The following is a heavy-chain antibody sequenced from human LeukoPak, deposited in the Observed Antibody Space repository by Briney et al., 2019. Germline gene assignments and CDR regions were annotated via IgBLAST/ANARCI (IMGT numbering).Heavy chain of an antibody. CDR3: ARINDFWSGPTLHV. V-gene: IGHV4-30-2*01. CDR2: IYDSGSGST. J-gene: IGHJ6*02. CDR1: GGSISSGGHS. D-gene: IGHD3-3*01. Sequence: KPSETLSLTCTVSGGSISSGGHSWSWVRQPPGKGLEWIGYIYDSGSGSTYYNPSLKSRVTISIDKSKNQFSLKLNSVTAADTAVYYCARINDFWSGPTLHVWGQGTTVTVSS.